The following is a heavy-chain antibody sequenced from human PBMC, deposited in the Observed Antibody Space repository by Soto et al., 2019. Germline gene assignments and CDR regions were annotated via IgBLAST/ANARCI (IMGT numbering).Heavy chain of an antibody. CDR2: ISGSGGRS. D-gene: IGHD3-16*01. Sequence: EVQLLDSGGGLVQPGGSLRLSCAASGFTFSNYAMTWVRQGPGKGLEWVSGISGSGGRSYYAYSVKGRFTISRDNSKSTLYLHMNSLRAEDTAVYYCAKAYFVWSSEQPYYFDYWGQGTLVTVSS. V-gene: IGHV3-23*01. CDR3: AKAYFVWSSEQPYYFDY. J-gene: IGHJ4*02. CDR1: GFTFSNYA.